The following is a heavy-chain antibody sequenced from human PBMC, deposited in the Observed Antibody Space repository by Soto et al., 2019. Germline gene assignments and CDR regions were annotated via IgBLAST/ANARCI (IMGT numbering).Heavy chain of an antibody. CDR2: ISAKKGNT. CDR1: GYTFTSYG. CDR3: AREILSPDFYFHGMDV. J-gene: IGHJ6*02. Sequence: ASVKVSCKASGYTFTSYGISWVRQAPGQGLEWMGWISAKKGNTKYAQKFQGRVTMTTDTSTSTAYMELRSLRSDDTAVYYCAREILSPDFYFHGMDVWGQGTTVTVSS. D-gene: IGHD2-15*01. V-gene: IGHV1-18*04.